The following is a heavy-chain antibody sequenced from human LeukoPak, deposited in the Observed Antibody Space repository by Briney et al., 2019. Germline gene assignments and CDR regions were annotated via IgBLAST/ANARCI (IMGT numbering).Heavy chain of an antibody. D-gene: IGHD3-3*01. Sequence: GASVKVSCRASGYPFISTGINWLRQAPGHGLEWMGWISPYNGNTNFAQHFQNRLSLTTDTSSRTSFMELGSLTYEDTATYYCARDHGGFWSGSAGFWGQGTLLTVSS. V-gene: IGHV1-18*01. CDR3: ARDHGGFWSGSAGF. CDR2: ISPYNGNT. J-gene: IGHJ4*02. CDR1: GYPFISTG.